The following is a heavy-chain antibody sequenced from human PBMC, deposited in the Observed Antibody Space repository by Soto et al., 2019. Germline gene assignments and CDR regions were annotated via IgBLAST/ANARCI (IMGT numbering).Heavy chain of an antibody. CDR3: ARSQLRVATIRDAFDS. Sequence: PXETLPLTCPVSGCSVSSGGYYWSWIRQPPGKGLEWIGYIYYSGSTNYNPSLKSRVTISVDTSKNQFSLKLRSVTAADTAVYYCARSQLRVATIRDAFDSWRQGTMVTVSS. V-gene: IGHV4-61*08. CDR2: IYYSGST. CDR1: GCSVSSGGYY. D-gene: IGHD5-12*01. J-gene: IGHJ3*02.